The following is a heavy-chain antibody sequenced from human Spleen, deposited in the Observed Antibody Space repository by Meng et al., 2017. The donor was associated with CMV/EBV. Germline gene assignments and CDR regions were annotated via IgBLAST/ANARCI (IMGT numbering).Heavy chain of an antibody. D-gene: IGHD3-10*01. J-gene: IGHJ6*02. CDR1: GGSVSSGSYY. CDR3: ARDDANNYGSGNGMDV. V-gene: IGHV4-61*01. CDR2: IYYSGST. Sequence: SETLSLTCTVSGGSVSSGSYYWSWIRQPPGKGLEWIGYIYYSGSTNYNPSLKSRVTISVDTSKNQFSLKLSSVTAADTAVYYCARDDANNYGSGNGMDVWGQGTTVTVSS.